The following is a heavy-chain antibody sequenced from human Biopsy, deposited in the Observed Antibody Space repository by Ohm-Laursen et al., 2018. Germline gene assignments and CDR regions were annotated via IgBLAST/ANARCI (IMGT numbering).Heavy chain of an antibody. CDR3: ATKLTGYFHH. Sequence: SSMKVSCKAPGGTFSNYGVNWVRQAPGQGLEWLGGNIPILGTGNYAQKFQDRVPVAADTSTSTATMELRSLRSDDTAVYYCATKLTGYFHHWGQGTLVIVSS. CDR2: NIPILGTG. CDR1: GGTFSNYG. V-gene: IGHV1-69*06. J-gene: IGHJ1*01. D-gene: IGHD3-9*01.